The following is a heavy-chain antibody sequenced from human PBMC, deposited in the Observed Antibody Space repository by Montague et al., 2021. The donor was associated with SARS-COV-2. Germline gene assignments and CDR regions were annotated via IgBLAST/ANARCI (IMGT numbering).Heavy chain of an antibody. CDR2: IYDTGNT. J-gene: IGHJ2*01. Sequence: SKTLSLTCTVSGGSISGYYWSWIRQPPGKGPEWIGNIYDTGNTNYNPSLKNRVTISEDTSKNQFSLRLTSVTAADTAVYYCARDFRLQLWQTNYYFGLWGRGTLVSVSS. CDR3: ARDFRLQLWQTNYYFGL. V-gene: IGHV4-59*01. CDR1: GGSISGYY. D-gene: IGHD5-18*01.